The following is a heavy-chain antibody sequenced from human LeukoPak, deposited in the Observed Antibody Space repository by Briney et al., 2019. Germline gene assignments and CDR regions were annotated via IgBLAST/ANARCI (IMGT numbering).Heavy chain of an antibody. J-gene: IGHJ4*02. CDR1: GFTFSSYG. D-gene: IGHD3-10*01. CDR2: IWYDGSNK. V-gene: IGHV3-33*01. Sequence: GGSLRLSCGASGFTFSSYGMHWVRQAPGKGLEWVAVIWYDGSNKYYADSVKGRFTISRDNSKNTLYLQMNSLRAEDTAVYYCARGARTMVQGVIAYWGQGTLVTVSS. CDR3: ARGARTMVQGVIAY.